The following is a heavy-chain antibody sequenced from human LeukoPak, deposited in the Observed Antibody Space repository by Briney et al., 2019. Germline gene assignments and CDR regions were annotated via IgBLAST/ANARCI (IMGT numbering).Heavy chain of an antibody. J-gene: IGHJ4*02. CDR1: GFTFSSYA. Sequence: GGSLRLSCAASGFTFSSYAMSWVRQAPGKGLEWVSAISGSGGSTYYADSVKGRFTISRDNSKNTLYLQMNSLRAEDTAVYYCANPDVTTVVKGGVYWGQGTLVTVSS. CDR2: ISGSGGST. D-gene: IGHD4-23*01. V-gene: IGHV3-23*01. CDR3: ANPDVTTVVKGGVY.